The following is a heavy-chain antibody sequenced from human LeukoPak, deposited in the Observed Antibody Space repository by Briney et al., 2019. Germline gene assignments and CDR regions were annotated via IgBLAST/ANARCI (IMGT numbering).Heavy chain of an antibody. J-gene: IGHJ6*03. V-gene: IGHV4-59*12. D-gene: IGHD6-13*01. CDR3: ARVRSSSWYLYYYYMDV. Sequence: SETLSLTCTVSGGSISSYYWSWIRQPPGKGLEWIGYIYYSGSTNYNPSLKSRVTISVDTSKNQFSLKLSSVTAADTAVYYCARVRSSSWYLYYYYMDVWGKGTTVTVSS. CDR2: IYYSGST. CDR1: GGSISSYY.